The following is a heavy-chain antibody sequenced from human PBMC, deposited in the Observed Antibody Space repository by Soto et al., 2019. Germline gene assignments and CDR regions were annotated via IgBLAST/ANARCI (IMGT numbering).Heavy chain of an antibody. J-gene: IGHJ1*01. CDR3: ARDLGAYVHLWDKSNY. Sequence: QVQLVESGGGVVQPGASLTLSCAASGFRFSGFGMHWVRQAPGKGLEWVAVISFDASEKFYVDSVKARISISSDDSHSKVLLQMNSLRREDRRVYYCARDLGAYVHLWDKSNYWGQGTLVNVS. D-gene: IGHD5-12*01. V-gene: IGHV3-30*04. CDR2: ISFDASEK. CDR1: GFRFSGFG.